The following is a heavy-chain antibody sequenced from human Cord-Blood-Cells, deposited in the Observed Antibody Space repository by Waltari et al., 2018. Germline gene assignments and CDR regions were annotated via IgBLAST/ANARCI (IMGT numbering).Heavy chain of an antibody. J-gene: IGHJ4*02. V-gene: IGHV4-34*01. CDR2: INHSGST. CDR3: ARVTLLYSWSYYYFDY. CDR1: GGSFSGYY. Sequence: QVQLQQWGAGLLKPSETLSLTCAVYGGSFSGYYWSWIRQPPGKGLAWLGEINHSGSTNSNPSLKSRVTISGDTSKNQFSLKRSSVTAADTAVYYCARVTLLYSWSYYYFDYWGQGTLVTVSS. D-gene: IGHD1-26*01.